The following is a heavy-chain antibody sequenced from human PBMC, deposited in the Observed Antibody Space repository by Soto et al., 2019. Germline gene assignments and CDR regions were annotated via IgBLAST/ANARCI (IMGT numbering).Heavy chain of an antibody. CDR1: GGSFSGYY. V-gene: IGHV4-34*01. CDR3: ARHDGFSSGWIFDY. J-gene: IGHJ4*01. D-gene: IGHD6-19*01. Sequence: SETLSLTCAVYGGSFSGYYWSWIRQPPGKGLEWIGEINHSGSTNYNPSLKSRVTISVDTSKNQFSLKLRSVTAADTAVYYCARHDGFSSGWIFDYWGHGTLVT. CDR2: INHSGST.